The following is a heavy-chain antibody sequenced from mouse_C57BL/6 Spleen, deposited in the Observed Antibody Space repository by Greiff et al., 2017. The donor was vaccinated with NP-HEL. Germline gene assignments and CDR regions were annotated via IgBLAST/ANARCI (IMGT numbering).Heavy chain of an antibody. Sequence: QVQLQQSDAELVKPGASVKISCKVSGYTFTDHTIHWMKQRPEQDLEWIGYIYPRDGSTKYNEKFKGKATLTADKSSSTADMQLNSLTSEDSAVYFCAKAYYSNYLFDYWGQGTTLTVSS. D-gene: IGHD2-5*01. CDR1: GYTFTDHT. CDR3: AKAYYSNYLFDY. CDR2: IYPRDGST. J-gene: IGHJ2*01. V-gene: IGHV1-78*01.